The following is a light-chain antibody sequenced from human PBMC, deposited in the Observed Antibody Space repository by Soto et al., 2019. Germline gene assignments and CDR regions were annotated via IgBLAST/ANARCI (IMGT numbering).Light chain of an antibody. Sequence: DIRMTQSRSSLSASVGDRVTSACRASQYISSHLNWYQQKPGKAPKLLIYAASSLQSGVPSRFSGSASGTDFTLTISTLQREDFATYYCQQTYSTPRTFGQGTKVEIK. CDR3: QQTYSTPRT. V-gene: IGKV1-39*01. CDR2: AAS. J-gene: IGKJ1*01. CDR1: QYISSH.